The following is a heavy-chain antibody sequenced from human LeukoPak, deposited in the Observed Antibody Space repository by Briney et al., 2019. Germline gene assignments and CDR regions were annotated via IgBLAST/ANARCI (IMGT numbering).Heavy chain of an antibody. V-gene: IGHV3-23*01. CDR2: ISGSGGST. J-gene: IGHJ4*02. Sequence: GGSLRLSCAASGFTFSSYAMSWVRQAPGKGLEWVSAISGSGGSTYYADSVKGRFTISRDNSKNTLYLQMNSLRAEDTAVYYCAKDKTPYNWNDVPFDYWGQGTLVTVSS. CDR3: AKDKTPYNWNDVPFDY. D-gene: IGHD1-1*01. CDR1: GFTFSSYA.